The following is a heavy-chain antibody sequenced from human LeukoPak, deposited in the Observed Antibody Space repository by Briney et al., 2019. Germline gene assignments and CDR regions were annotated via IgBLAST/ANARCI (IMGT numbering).Heavy chain of an antibody. CDR1: GFTFSRYA. Sequence: GGSLRLSCVGSGFTFSRYAMTWVRQAPGKGLEWVSSISAIDGRVHYADSVKGRLTISRDNSRNTQYLQMNSLRVEDTALYYCARYGDSEYCDYWGQGALVTVSS. J-gene: IGHJ4*02. CDR3: ARYGDSEYCDY. V-gene: IGHV3-23*01. CDR2: ISAIDGRV. D-gene: IGHD2-21*02.